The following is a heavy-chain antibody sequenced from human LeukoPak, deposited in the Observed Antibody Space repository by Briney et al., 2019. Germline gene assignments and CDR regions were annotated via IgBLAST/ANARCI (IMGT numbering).Heavy chain of an antibody. CDR2: TYFRSKWYN. D-gene: IGHD6-13*01. J-gene: IGHJ4*02. CDR1: GDSVSSSSAA. V-gene: IGHV6-1*01. CDR3: ARDGYASTWYVFDY. Sequence: SQTLSLTCALSGDSVSSSSAAWNWVRQSPSRGLEWLGRTYFRSKWYNDYAVFVESRITINADTSKNQFSLQLNSVTPEDTAVYYCARDGYASTWYVFDYWGQGTLVTVSS.